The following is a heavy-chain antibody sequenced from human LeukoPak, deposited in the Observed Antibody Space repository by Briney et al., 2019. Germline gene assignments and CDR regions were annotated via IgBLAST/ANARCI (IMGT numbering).Heavy chain of an antibody. CDR2: ISSGGNVV. D-gene: IGHD3-3*01. J-gene: IGHJ4*02. Sequence: GGSLRLSCAASGFTFSSYEMNWVRQAPGKGLEWVSYISSGGNVVYYADSMKGRFTVSRDNAKNSLSLQMNGLRAEDTAVYYCATIASDNAQNYDERRVQDYWGQGTLVTVSS. V-gene: IGHV3-48*03. CDR1: GFTFSSYE. CDR3: ATIASDNAQNYDERRVQDY.